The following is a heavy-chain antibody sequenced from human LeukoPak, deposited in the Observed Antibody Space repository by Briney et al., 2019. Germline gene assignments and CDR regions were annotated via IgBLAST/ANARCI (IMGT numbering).Heavy chain of an antibody. CDR1: GFTFSSYW. V-gene: IGHV3-7*01. CDR3: ARIGYSSSTFDY. Sequence: GGSLRLSCAASGFTFSSYWMSWVRQAPGKGLEWMANIKQDGSDINYVDSVKGRFTISRDNAKNSVYLQVNSLRAEDTAVYYCARIGYSSSTFDYWGQGTLVTVSS. J-gene: IGHJ4*02. D-gene: IGHD6-13*01. CDR2: IKQDGSDI.